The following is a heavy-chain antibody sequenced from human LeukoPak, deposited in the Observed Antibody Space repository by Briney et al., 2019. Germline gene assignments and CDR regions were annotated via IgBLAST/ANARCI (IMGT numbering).Heavy chain of an antibody. J-gene: IGHJ3*02. V-gene: IGHV3-23*01. CDR3: ATTRDRTATDIIRRAFDM. D-gene: IGHD5-24*01. Sequence: GGSLRLSCTASGFSFSSYAISWVRRAPGKGLEWASAISGNGGTTYYAASVKGRFTISRDESKNALYLRISSLRVEDTADYYCATTRDRTATDIIRRAFDMWGQGTMVTVSS. CDR2: ISGNGGTT. CDR1: GFSFSSYA.